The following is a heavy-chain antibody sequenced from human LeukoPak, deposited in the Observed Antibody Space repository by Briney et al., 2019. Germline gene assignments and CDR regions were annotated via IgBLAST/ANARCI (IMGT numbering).Heavy chain of an antibody. J-gene: IGHJ4*02. CDR3: ARGGTGHLHY. CDR1: GDSISSTNW. V-gene: IGHV4-4*02. Sequence: PSETLSLTRGVSGDSISSTNWWSWVRQPPGKGLEWIGEIYHSGSTNYNPSLKSRLTISVDKSKNQFFLKITSVTAADTAVYYCARGGTGHLHYWGQGTLVTVSS. CDR2: IYHSGST. D-gene: IGHD7-27*01.